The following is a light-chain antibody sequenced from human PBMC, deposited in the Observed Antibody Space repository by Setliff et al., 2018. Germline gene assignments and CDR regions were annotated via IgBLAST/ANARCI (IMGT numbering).Light chain of an antibody. V-gene: IGLV2-14*03. CDR1: NSDVGGYNY. Sequence: QSALAQPAAVSGSPGQSITISCAGTNSDVGGYNYVSWYQQHPNKAPNLMIYEVTKRPSGVSDRFSGSKSGNTASLTISGLQAEDEADYYCLSYTSETTHALFAGGTQLTVL. CDR3: LSYTSETTHAL. J-gene: IGLJ2*01. CDR2: EVT.